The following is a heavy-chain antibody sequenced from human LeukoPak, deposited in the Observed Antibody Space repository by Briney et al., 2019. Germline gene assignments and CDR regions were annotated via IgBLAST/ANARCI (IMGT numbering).Heavy chain of an antibody. V-gene: IGHV3-23*01. D-gene: IGHD3-10*01. CDR1: GFTFTNYA. CDR2: ISDNGGRT. J-gene: IGHJ4*02. Sequence: GGSLRLSCAASGFTFTNYAMSWVRQAPGKGLEWVSAISDNGGRTLYADSVKGRFTISRDNSKNTLSLQMISLRAEDTAVYFCAKEINEYSYGSEEYFDYWGQGNLVTVSS. CDR3: AKEINEYSYGSEEYFDY.